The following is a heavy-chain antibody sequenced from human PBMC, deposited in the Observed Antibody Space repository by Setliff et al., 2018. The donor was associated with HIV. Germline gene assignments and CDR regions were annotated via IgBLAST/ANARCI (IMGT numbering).Heavy chain of an antibody. CDR1: GGSISSYY. J-gene: IGHJ6*02. CDR3: ARQGGYDFWSGYYPYYYGMDV. CDR2: IYTSGST. D-gene: IGHD3-3*01. V-gene: IGHV4-4*09. Sequence: KPSETLSLTCTVSGGSISSYYWSWIRQPPGKGLEWIGYIYTSGSTNYNPSLKSRVTISVDTSKNQFSLKLSSVTAADTAVYYCARQGGYDFWSGYYPYYYGMDVWGQGTTVTVSS.